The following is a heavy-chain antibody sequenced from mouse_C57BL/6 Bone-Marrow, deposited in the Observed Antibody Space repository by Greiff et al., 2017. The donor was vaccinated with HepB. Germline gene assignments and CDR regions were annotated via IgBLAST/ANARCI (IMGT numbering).Heavy chain of an antibody. CDR3: ARWGYYGSSFWYFDV. V-gene: IGHV1-69*01. J-gene: IGHJ1*03. Sequence: QVQLQQPGAELVMPGASVKLSCKASGYTFTSYWMHWVKQRPGQGLEWIGEIDPSDSYTNYNQKFKGKSTLTVDKSSSTAYMQLSSLTSEDSAVYYCARWGYYGSSFWYFDVCGTGTTVTVSS. D-gene: IGHD1-1*01. CDR1: GYTFTSYW. CDR2: IDPSDSYT.